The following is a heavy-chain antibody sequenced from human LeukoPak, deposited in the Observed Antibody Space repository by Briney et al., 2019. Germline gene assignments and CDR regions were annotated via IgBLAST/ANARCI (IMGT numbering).Heavy chain of an antibody. Sequence: RTGGSLRLSCAGSGFTFTNAVIHWVRLAAGKGLEWVSFISHDGTNKYYSDSVDGRFTVSRLNSQNTVYLQMTDLRPDDTATYYCASEDVDTGDFWGQGTLVTVSS. CDR1: GFTFTNAV. D-gene: IGHD5-18*01. V-gene: IGHV3-30*01. CDR2: ISHDGTNK. J-gene: IGHJ4*02. CDR3: ASEDVDTGDF.